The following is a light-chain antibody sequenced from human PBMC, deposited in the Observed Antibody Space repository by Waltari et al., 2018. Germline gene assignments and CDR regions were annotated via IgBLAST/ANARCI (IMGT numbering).Light chain of an antibody. CDR2: GAS. CDR1: QSITTS. J-gene: IGKJ1*01. V-gene: IGKV1-5*03. Sequence: DIQMTQSPSTLSAPVGDTVIISCRASQSITTSLAWYQQKQGKAPDVLIYGASNLESGVPSRFSGSGSGTEFTLTISSLQPDDFATYYCQQYKSYKTFGQGTRVAIK. CDR3: QQYKSYKT.